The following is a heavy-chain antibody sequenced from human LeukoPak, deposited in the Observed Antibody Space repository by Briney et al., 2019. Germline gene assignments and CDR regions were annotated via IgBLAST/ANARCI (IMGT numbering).Heavy chain of an antibody. Sequence: AGGSLRLSCAASGFTFSSYSMNWVRQAPGKGLEWVSFISSSSSYIYYADSVKGRFTISRDNAKNSLYLQMNSLRAEDTAVYYCARVLGSGTQREDYWGQGTLVTVSS. CDR2: ISSSSSYI. J-gene: IGHJ4*02. V-gene: IGHV3-21*01. CDR1: GFTFSSYS. D-gene: IGHD3-10*01. CDR3: ARVLGSGTQREDY.